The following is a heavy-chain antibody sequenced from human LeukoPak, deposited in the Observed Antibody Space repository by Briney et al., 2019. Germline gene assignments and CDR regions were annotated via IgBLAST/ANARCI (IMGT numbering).Heavy chain of an antibody. D-gene: IGHD6-6*01. V-gene: IGHV1-69*13. J-gene: IGHJ6*03. CDR1: GGTFSSYA. CDR3: ARVFRGRSGAARPLGVDYYYYMDV. Sequence: SVKVSCKASGGTFSSYAISWVRQAPGQGLEWMGGIIPIFGTANYAQKFQGRVTITADESTSTAYMELSSLRSEDTAVYYCARVFRGRSGAARPLGVDYYYYMDVWGKGTTVTVSS. CDR2: IIPIFGTA.